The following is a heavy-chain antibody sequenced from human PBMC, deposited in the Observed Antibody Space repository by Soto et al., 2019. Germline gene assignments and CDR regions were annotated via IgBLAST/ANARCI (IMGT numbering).Heavy chain of an antibody. J-gene: IGHJ6*02. D-gene: IGHD3-3*01. CDR3: AREVFGVRADYYYYGMDV. Sequence: PSETLSLTCAVYGGSFSGYYWSWIRQPPGKGLEWIGEINHSGSTNYNPSLKSRVTISVDTSKNQFSLKLSSVTAADTAVYYCAREVFGVRADYYYYGMDVWGQGTTVTVSS. CDR2: INHSGST. CDR1: GGSFSGYY. V-gene: IGHV4-34*01.